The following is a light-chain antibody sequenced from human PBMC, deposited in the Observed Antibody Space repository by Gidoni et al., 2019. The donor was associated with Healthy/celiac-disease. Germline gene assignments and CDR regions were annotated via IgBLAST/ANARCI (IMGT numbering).Light chain of an antibody. CDR2: DAS. J-gene: IGKJ4*01. V-gene: IGKV1-5*01. CDR3: QQYNSYSLT. Sequence: DIQMTQSPPTLSASVGDRVTITCRASQSISSWLAWYQQKPGKAPKLLIYDASSLESGVPSRFSGSGSGTEFTLTISSLQPDNFATYYCQQYNSYSLTFXGXTKVGIK. CDR1: QSISSW.